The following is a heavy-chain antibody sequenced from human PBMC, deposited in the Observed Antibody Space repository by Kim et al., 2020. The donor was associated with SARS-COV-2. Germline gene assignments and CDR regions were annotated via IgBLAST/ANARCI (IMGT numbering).Heavy chain of an antibody. V-gene: IGHV3-48*04. CDR1: GFTFSSYS. CDR2: ISSSSSTI. D-gene: IGHD3-9*01. Sequence: GGSLRLSCAASGFTFSSYSMNWVRQAPGKGLEWVSYISSSSSTIYYADSVKGRFTISRDNAKNSLYLQMNSLRAEDTAVYYCARVIDILTGYYPTHGMDVWGQGTTVTVSS. CDR3: ARVIDILTGYYPTHGMDV. J-gene: IGHJ6*02.